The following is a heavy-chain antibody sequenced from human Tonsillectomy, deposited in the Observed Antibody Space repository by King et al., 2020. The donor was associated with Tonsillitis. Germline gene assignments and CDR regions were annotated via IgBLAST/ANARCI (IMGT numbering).Heavy chain of an antibody. Sequence: VQLQQWGAGLLKPSETLSLTCAVYGGSFSGYYWSWIRQPPGKGLEWIGEINHSGSTNYNPSLKSRVTISVDTSKNQFSLKLSSVTAADTAVYYCGGHVDTAMVDGRYNWFDPWGQGTLVTVSS. CDR3: GGHVDTAMVDGRYNWFDP. J-gene: IGHJ5*02. D-gene: IGHD5-18*01. V-gene: IGHV4-34*01. CDR2: INHSGST. CDR1: GGSFSGYY.